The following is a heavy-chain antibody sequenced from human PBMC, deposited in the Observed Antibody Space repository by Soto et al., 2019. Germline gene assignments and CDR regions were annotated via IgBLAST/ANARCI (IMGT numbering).Heavy chain of an antibody. J-gene: IGHJ4*02. CDR3: ASRSATVLSLTY. V-gene: IGHV3-11*01. CDR1: GFTFSDYY. D-gene: IGHD2-8*01. Sequence: RLSCAASGFTFSDYYMSWIRQAPGKGLEWVSYISSSGSTIYYADSVKGRFTISRDNAKNSLYLQMNSLRAEDTAVYYCASRSATVLSLTYWGPGTQVTVSS. CDR2: ISSSGSTI.